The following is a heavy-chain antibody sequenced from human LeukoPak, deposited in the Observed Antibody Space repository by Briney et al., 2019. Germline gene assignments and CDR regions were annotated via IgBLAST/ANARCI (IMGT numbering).Heavy chain of an antibody. CDR2: ISSSSSYI. CDR3: ARPGAGYGNNWFDP. V-gene: IGHV3-21*01. D-gene: IGHD5-18*01. CDR1: GFTFSSYS. J-gene: IGHJ5*02. Sequence: GGSLRLSCAASGFTFSSYSMNWVRQAPGKGLEWVSSISSSSSYIYYADSVKGRFTISRDNAKNSLYLQMNSLRAEDTAVYYCARPGAGYGNNWFDPWGQGTLVTVSS.